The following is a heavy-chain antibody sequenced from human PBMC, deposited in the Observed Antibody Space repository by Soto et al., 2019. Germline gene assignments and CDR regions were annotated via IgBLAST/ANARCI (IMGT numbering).Heavy chain of an antibody. V-gene: IGHV3-74*01. CDR3: ATFGISWHKAY. J-gene: IGHJ4*02. Sequence: EVHLAESGGGLVQPGGSLRLSCAASGFTFGTYWMHWVRQVPGKGLEWVSRINTDGSYTGSADSVKGRFTISRDNVKNTPYLQMNSPRAEDTSVYYGATFGISWHKAYWGQGTLVTVSS. CDR1: GFTFGTYW. CDR2: INTDGSYT. D-gene: IGHD6-13*01.